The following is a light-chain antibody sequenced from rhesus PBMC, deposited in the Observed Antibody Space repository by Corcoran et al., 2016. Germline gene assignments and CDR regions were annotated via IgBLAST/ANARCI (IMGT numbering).Light chain of an antibody. CDR3: QQSSNLSWT. V-gene: IGKV3-24*04. Sequence: ETVVTQSPATLSLSPGERATLSCRASQSVGSYLAWYQQKPGQAPRPLIYGASSRATGIPDRFSGLGSGTDFTLTISSLEPEDVGIFYCQQSSNLSWTFGQGTKVEIK. CDR1: QSVGSY. J-gene: IGKJ1*01. CDR2: GAS.